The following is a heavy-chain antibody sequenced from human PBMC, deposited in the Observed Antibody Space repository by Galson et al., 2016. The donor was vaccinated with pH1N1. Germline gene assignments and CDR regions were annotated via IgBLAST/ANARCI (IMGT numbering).Heavy chain of an antibody. CDR2: LYDRGST. Sequence: GGSVTSSSYYWGWIRQPPGRGLEWIGSLYDRGSTYYNSALTSRVAISIDTSKNQFSLKVNSVTAADAAVYYCATVKAVSGPLYMDVWGKGATVTVSS. J-gene: IGHJ6*03. V-gene: IGHV4-39*07. CDR1: GGSVTSSSYY. D-gene: IGHD5/OR15-5a*01. CDR3: ATVKAVSGPLYMDV.